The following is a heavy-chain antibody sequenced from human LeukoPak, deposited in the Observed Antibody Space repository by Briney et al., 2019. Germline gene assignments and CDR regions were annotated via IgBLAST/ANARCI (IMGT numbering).Heavy chain of an antibody. D-gene: IGHD2-2*01. J-gene: IGHJ6*02. CDR3: AKDAGVDIVVAPAHGMDV. CDR1: GFTFSGYA. CDR2: ISDNGGRT. Sequence: GGSLRLSCAASGFTFSGYAMSWVRQAPGKGLEWVSTISDNGGRTYYADSVKGRFTISRDNSKNTLFLQMNSLRAEDSAVYYCAKDAGVDIVVAPAHGMDVWGQGTTVTVSS. V-gene: IGHV3-23*01.